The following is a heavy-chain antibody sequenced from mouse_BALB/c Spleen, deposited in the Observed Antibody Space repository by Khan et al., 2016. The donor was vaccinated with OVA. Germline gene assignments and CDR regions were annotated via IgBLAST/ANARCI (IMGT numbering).Heavy chain of an antibody. V-gene: IGHV3-8*02. J-gene: IGHJ3*01. Sequence: EVQLVESGPRLVKPSQTLSLTCSVTGDSITSGYWNWIRKFPGNKLAYMGYIIYTGYTYYNPSLKSRISITRHTSKTQYYLQLNSVTDEDTATYYCARSTYRYAFVYWGQGTLVTVSA. CDR2: IIYTGYT. CDR1: GDSITSGY. D-gene: IGHD2-14*01. CDR3: ARSTYRYAFVY.